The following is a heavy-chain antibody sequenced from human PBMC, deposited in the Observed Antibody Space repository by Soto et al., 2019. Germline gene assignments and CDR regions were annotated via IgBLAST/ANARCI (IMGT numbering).Heavy chain of an antibody. D-gene: IGHD6-13*01. CDR1: GGSISSSSYY. Sequence: KASETLSLTCTVSGGSISSSSYYWGWIRQLPGKGLEWIGSIYYSGSTYYNPSLKSRVTISVDTSKNQFSLKLSSVTAADTAVHYCARLKGIAGYYYYYGMDVWGQGTTVTVSS. V-gene: IGHV4-39*01. CDR2: IYYSGST. CDR3: ARLKGIAGYYYYYGMDV. J-gene: IGHJ6*02.